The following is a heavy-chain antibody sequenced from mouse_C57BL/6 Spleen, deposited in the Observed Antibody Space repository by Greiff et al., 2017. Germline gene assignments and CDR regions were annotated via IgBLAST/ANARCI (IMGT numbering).Heavy chain of an antibody. CDR2: IYPRSGNT. CDR1: GYTFTSYG. CDR3: AQLTTVVASYWYFDV. D-gene: IGHD1-1*01. Sequence: QVQLKESGAELARPGASVKLSCKASGYTFTSYGISWVKQRTGQGLEWIGEIYPRSGNTYYNEKFKGKATLTADKSSSTAYMELLSLTSEDSAVYFCAQLTTVVASYWYFDVWGTGTTVTVSS. J-gene: IGHJ1*03. V-gene: IGHV1-81*01.